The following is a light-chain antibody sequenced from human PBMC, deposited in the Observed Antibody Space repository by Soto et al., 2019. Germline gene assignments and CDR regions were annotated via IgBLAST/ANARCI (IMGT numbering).Light chain of an antibody. V-gene: IGLV7-43*01. CDR1: TGAVTSDYY. J-gene: IGLJ2*01. CDR3: LLYYGGAQPHVV. Sequence: QAVVTQEPSLTVSPGGTVTLTCASSTGAVTSDYYPTWFQQKPGQPPRALIHSTNNKHSWTPARFSGSLLGGKAALTLSGVQPEDEAEYYCLLYYGGAQPHVVFGGGTKVTVL. CDR2: STN.